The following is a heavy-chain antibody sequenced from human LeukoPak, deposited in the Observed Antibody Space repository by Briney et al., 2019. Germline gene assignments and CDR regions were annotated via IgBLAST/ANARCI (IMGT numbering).Heavy chain of an antibody. V-gene: IGHV3-23*01. CDR1: GFTFSNYA. Sequence: GGSLRLSCAAPGFTFSNYAMSWVRQAPGKGLEWVSTISGSGGSTYYADSVKGRFTISRDNSENTLYLQMNSLRAEDTAVYYCAKGGDSGSYYPFDYWGQGTLVTVSS. CDR2: ISGSGGST. CDR3: AKGGDSGSYYPFDY. J-gene: IGHJ4*02. D-gene: IGHD3-10*01.